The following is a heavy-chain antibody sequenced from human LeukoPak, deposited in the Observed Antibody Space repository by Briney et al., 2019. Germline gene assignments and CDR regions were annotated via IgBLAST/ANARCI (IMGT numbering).Heavy chain of an antibody. D-gene: IGHD3-10*01. V-gene: IGHV4-39*01. Sequence: PSETLSLTCTGSGGSISSSSYYWGWIRQPPGKGLEWIGSIYYSGSTYYNPSLKSRVTISVDTSKNQFSLKLSSVTAADTAVYYCARRQYGSGSYPIWGQGTLVTVSS. CDR3: ARRQYGSGSYPI. CDR2: IYYSGST. CDR1: GGSISSSSYY. J-gene: IGHJ4*02.